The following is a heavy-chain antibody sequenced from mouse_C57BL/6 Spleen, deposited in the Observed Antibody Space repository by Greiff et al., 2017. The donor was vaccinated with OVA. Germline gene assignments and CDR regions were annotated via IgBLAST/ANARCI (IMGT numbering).Heavy chain of an antibody. CDR3: ARIYYDYDDFSSFAY. D-gene: IGHD2-4*01. Sequence: VMLVESGPGLVQPSQSLSITCTVSGFSLTSYGVHWVRQSPGKGLEWLGVIWSGGSTDYNAAFISRLSISKDNSKSQVFFKMNSLQADDTAIYYCARIYYDYDDFSSFAYWGQGTLVTVSA. J-gene: IGHJ3*01. CDR1: GFSLTSYG. V-gene: IGHV2-2*01. CDR2: IWSGGST.